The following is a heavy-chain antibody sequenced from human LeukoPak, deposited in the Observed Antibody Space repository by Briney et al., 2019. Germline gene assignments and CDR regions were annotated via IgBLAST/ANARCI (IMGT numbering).Heavy chain of an antibody. Sequence: GGSLRLSCAASGFTFSSYGMHWVRQAPGKGLEWVAVISYDGSNKYYADSVKGRFTISRDNSKNTLYLQMNSLRAEDTAVYYCAKGGGRFLRIVANDAFDIWGQGTMVTVSS. CDR1: GFTFSSYG. CDR3: AKGGGRFLRIVANDAFDI. J-gene: IGHJ3*02. CDR2: ISYDGSNK. D-gene: IGHD2/OR15-2a*01. V-gene: IGHV3-30*18.